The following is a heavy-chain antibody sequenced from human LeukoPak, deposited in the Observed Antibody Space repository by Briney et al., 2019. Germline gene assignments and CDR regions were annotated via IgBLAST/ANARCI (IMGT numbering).Heavy chain of an antibody. CDR2: IRLDGSNK. CDR1: GFTFSSYG. Sequence: GGSLRLSCAGSGFTFSSYGMHWVRQAPGKGLEWVAFIRLDGSNKYYGDSVKGRFTISRDNSKNTLYQQMNSLRPEDTAVYYCAKDSSGYTYGYGNYWGQGTLVTVSS. J-gene: IGHJ4*02. D-gene: IGHD5-18*01. V-gene: IGHV3-30*02. CDR3: AKDSSGYTYGYGNY.